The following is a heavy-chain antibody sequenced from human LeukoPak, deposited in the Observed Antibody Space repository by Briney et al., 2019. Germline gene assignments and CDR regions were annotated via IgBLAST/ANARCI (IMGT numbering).Heavy chain of an antibody. D-gene: IGHD6-19*01. V-gene: IGHV3-23*01. CDR3: AKDRLRTGSDYYYYGMDV. CDR1: GFTFSTYA. CDR2: ISGSGGST. Sequence: GGSLRLSCAASGFTFSTYAMTWVRQAPGKGLEWVSAISGSGGSTYYADSVKGRFTISRDNSKNTLSLQMDSLGVEDTAVYYCAKDRLRTGSDYYYYGMDVWGQGTTVTVSS. J-gene: IGHJ6*02.